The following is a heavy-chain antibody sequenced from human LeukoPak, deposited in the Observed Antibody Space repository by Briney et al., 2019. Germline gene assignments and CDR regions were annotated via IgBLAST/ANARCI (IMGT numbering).Heavy chain of an antibody. Sequence: SVKVSCKASGGTFSSYAISWVRQAPGQGLEWMGGIIPIFGTANYAQKFQGRVTITADESTSTAYMELSSLRSEDTAVYYCARSLPPFTYYYDSSGPGSGFDYWGQGTLVTVSS. CDR2: IIPIFGTA. CDR3: ARSLPPFTYYYDSSGPGSGFDY. CDR1: GGTFSSYA. D-gene: IGHD3-22*01. V-gene: IGHV1-69*13. J-gene: IGHJ4*02.